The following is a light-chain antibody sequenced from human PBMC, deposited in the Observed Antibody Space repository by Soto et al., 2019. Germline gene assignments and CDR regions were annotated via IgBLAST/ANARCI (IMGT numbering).Light chain of an antibody. Sequence: QSVLTQPPSVSGAPGQRVTISCTGSTSNIGAGHAVHWYRQLPGTAPKLLIYDNNNRPSGVPDRFSGSKSGTSASLAITGLQTEDEADYYCQSYDSSLSGYVFGTGTKVIVL. CDR2: DNN. V-gene: IGLV1-40*01. CDR3: QSYDSSLSGYV. J-gene: IGLJ1*01. CDR1: TSNIGAGHA.